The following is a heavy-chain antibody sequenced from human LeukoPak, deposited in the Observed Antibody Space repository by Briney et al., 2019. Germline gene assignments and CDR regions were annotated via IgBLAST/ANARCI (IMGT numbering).Heavy chain of an antibody. J-gene: IGHJ4*02. CDR3: ARDLYGNYAQDY. CDR2: ISSGSDTI. V-gene: IGHV3-48*02. CDR1: GFTCCSYS. Sequence: PGGALRLSSAASGFTCCSYSMIWVRQATGKGLEWVSCISSGSDTIYYADSVRGRFTISRDNAKNSLYLQMNSLRDEDTAVYYCARDLYGNYAQDYWGQGTLVSVSS. D-gene: IGHD4-11*01.